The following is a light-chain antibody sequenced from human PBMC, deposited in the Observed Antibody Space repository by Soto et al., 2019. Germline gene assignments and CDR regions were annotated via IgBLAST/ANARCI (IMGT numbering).Light chain of an antibody. V-gene: IGLV2-11*01. J-gene: IGLJ1*01. CDR2: DVG. Sequence: QSALTQPRSVSGSPGQSVTISCTGTSSDVGGYNYVSWYQQHPGKAPKLMIYDVGKRPSGVPARFSGSKSANTASLTISGLQAEDEADYYCAAWDDSLSSYVFGTGTKVTVL. CDR3: AAWDDSLSSYV. CDR1: SSDVGGYNY.